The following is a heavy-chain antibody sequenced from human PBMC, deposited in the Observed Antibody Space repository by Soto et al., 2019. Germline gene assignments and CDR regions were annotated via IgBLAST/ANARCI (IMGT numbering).Heavy chain of an antibody. D-gene: IGHD6-19*01. Sequence: LRLSCAASGFTFSNAWMSWVRQAPGKGLEWVGRIKSKTDGGTTDYAAPVKGRFTISRDDSKNTLYLQMNSLKTEDTAVYYCTTEAVAGLFDYWGQGTLVTVSS. CDR1: GFTFSNAW. CDR3: TTEAVAGLFDY. J-gene: IGHJ4*02. CDR2: IKSKTDGGTT. V-gene: IGHV3-15*01.